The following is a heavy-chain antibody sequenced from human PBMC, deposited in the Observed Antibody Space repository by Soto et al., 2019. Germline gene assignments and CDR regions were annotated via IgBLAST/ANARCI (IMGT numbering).Heavy chain of an antibody. D-gene: IGHD2-15*01. CDR2: MNPNSGNT. CDR1: GYTFTSYD. CDR3: ARGRYCSGGSCYTGDYYYYYMDV. Sequence: QVPLVQSGAEVKKPGASVKVSCKASGYTFTSYDINWVRQATGQGLEWMGWMNPNSGNTGYAQKFQGRVTMTRNTSKSKAYMELSSLRPEDTAVYYCARGRYCSGGSCYTGDYYYYYMDVWGKGTTVTVSS. V-gene: IGHV1-8*01. J-gene: IGHJ6*03.